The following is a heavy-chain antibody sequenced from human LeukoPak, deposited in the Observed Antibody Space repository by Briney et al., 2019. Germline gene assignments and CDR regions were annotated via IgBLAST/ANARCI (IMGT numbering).Heavy chain of an antibody. CDR1: GFTFDDYG. V-gene: IGHV3-20*01. CDR2: INWKSGST. J-gene: IGHJ6*02. Sequence: GGSLRLSCAASGFTFDDYGMSWVRQVPGKGLEWVSGINWKSGSTGYADSVKGRFTISRDNAKNSLYLQMNSLRAEDTALYHCARNVGGYDILTGYHTHYYGMDVWGQGTTVTVSS. CDR3: ARNVGGYDILTGYHTHYYGMDV. D-gene: IGHD3-9*01.